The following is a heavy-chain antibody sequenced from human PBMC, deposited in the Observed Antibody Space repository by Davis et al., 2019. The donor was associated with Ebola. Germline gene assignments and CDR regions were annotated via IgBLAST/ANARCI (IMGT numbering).Heavy chain of an antibody. CDR2: TYHSGST. CDR3: ARQTYDTVDYYYYGIDV. CDR1: GGSLKSYY. Sequence: MPSETLSLTCTVSGGSLKSYYWSWIRQPPGKGLEWIGHTYHSGSTNYNPALENRVSISVDASKNQISLEVTSVTAADTAVYYCARQTYDTVDYYYYGIDVWGHGTTVTVPS. J-gene: IGHJ6*02. V-gene: IGHV4-59*08. D-gene: IGHD1-1*01.